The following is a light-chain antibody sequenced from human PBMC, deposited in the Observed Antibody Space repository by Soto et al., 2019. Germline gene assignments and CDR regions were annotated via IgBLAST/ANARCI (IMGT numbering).Light chain of an antibody. Sequence: ETVMTQSPATLSVSPGETATLSCRASQSISSNLAWYQQKPGQAPRLLIYGAFTRATGIPARFSGSGSGTECSLSLSSLQSEDFAVYYCQQYDSWPITFGQGTRLEIK. CDR2: GAF. CDR1: QSISSN. J-gene: IGKJ5*01. CDR3: QQYDSWPIT. V-gene: IGKV3-15*01.